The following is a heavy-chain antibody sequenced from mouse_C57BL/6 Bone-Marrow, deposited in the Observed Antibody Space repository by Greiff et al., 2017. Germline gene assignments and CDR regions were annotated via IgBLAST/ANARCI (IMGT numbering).Heavy chain of an antibody. CDR2: IRSGGST. Sequence: VKLVESGPGLVQPSQSLSITCTVSGFSLTSYGVPWVRQSPGKGLEWLGVIRSGGSTDYNSAFMSRLSITKDNSKSQVFFQMNSLQAYDTAIYYCAKSRAYGNFYFDYWGQGTTLTVSS. V-gene: IGHV2-5*01. CDR1: GFSLTSYG. CDR3: AKSRAYGNFYFDY. D-gene: IGHD2-1*01. J-gene: IGHJ2*01.